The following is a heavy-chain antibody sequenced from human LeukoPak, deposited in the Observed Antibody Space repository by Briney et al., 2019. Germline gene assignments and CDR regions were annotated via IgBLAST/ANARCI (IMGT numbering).Heavy chain of an antibody. CDR2: ISSSSSTI. Sequence: GGSLRLSCAASGFTFSSYSMNWLRQAPGKGLEWVSYISSSSSTIYYADSVKGRFTISRDNAKNSLYLQMNSPRAEDTAVYYCARNYIGYCSSTSWRGGAYYYYYMDVWGKGTTVTVSS. V-gene: IGHV3-48*04. CDR1: GFTFSSYS. D-gene: IGHD2-2*01. CDR3: ARNYIGYCSSTSWRGGAYYYYYMDV. J-gene: IGHJ6*03.